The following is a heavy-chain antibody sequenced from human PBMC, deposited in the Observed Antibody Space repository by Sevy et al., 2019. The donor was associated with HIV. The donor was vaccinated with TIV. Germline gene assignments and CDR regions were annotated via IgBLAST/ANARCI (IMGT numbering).Heavy chain of an antibody. CDR1: GFTFGDYA. D-gene: IGHD1-26*01. J-gene: IGHJ6*02. Sequence: GGSLRLSCTASGFTFGDYAMSWFRQAPGKGLEWVGFIRSKAYGGTAEYAASVKGRFTISRDDSKSIAYLQMNSLKTEDTAVYYCTRDGGELLDYYYYYGMDAWGQGTTVTVSS. CDR3: TRDGGELLDYYYYYGMDA. V-gene: IGHV3-49*03. CDR2: IRSKAYGGTA.